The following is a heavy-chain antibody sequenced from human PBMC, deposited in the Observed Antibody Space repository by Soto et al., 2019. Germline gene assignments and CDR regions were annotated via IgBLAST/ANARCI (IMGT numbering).Heavy chain of an antibody. J-gene: IGHJ6*02. CDR1: GYSFTSYW. V-gene: IGHV5-51*01. CDR2: IYPGDSDT. CDR3: ARHSFNTIFGVVTDPLTYYYGMDV. D-gene: IGHD3-3*01. Sequence: GESLKISCKGSGYSFTSYWIGWVRQMPGKGLEWMGIIYPGDSDTRYSPSFQGQVTISADKSISTAYLQWSSLKASDTAMCYCARHSFNTIFGVVTDPLTYYYGMDVWGQGTTVTVSS.